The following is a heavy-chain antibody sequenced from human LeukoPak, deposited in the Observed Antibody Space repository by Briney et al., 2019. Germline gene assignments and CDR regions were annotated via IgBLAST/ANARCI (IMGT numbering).Heavy chain of an antibody. CDR3: ARDLAYCGGDCPGIIDY. Sequence: SETLSLTCTVSGGSISSSSYYWGWIRQPPGKGLEWIGSIYYSGSTYYNPSLKSRVTISVDTSKNQFSLKLSSVTAADTAVYYCARDLAYCGGDCPGIIDYWGQGTLVTVSS. V-gene: IGHV4-39*02. J-gene: IGHJ4*02. CDR1: GGSISSSSYY. D-gene: IGHD2-21*02. CDR2: IYYSGST.